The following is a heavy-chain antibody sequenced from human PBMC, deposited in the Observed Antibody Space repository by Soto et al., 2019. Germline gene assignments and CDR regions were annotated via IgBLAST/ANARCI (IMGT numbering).Heavy chain of an antibody. Sequence: QVQLQESGPGLVKASQTLSLTCNVSGGSISSGGYYWTWIRQHPGKGLEWIGNIHHSGSTFYNPSLTRRVSISVDTSKSQCSLKLSSVTAAATAVYFCVRGVLSWGQGALVTVSS. CDR2: IHHSGST. J-gene: IGHJ1*01. D-gene: IGHD3-10*01. CDR3: VRGVLS. V-gene: IGHV4-31*03. CDR1: GGSISSGGYY.